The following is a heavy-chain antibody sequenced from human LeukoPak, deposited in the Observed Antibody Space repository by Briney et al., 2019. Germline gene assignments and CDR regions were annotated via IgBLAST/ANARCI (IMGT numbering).Heavy chain of an antibody. CDR3: ARRRQYSSSSKWGRANWFDP. J-gene: IGHJ5*02. Sequence: GSLRLSCAASGFTFNTYAMTWVRQPPGKGLEWIGEINHSGSTNYNPSLKSRVTISVDTSKNQFSLKLSSVTAADTAVYYCARRRQYSSSSKWGRANWFDPWGQGTLVTVSS. D-gene: IGHD6-6*01. CDR1: GFTFNTYA. CDR2: INHSGST. V-gene: IGHV4-34*01.